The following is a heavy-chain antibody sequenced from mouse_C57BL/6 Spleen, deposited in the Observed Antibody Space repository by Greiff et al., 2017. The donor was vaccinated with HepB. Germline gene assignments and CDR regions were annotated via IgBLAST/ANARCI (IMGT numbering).Heavy chain of an antibody. J-gene: IGHJ3*01. D-gene: IGHD2-2*01. CDR3: ARVSTMVTTGGFAY. CDR1: GFTFSSYG. CDR2: ISSGGSYT. Sequence: EVKVVESGGDLVKPGGSLKLSCAASGFTFSSYGMSWVRQTPDKRLEWVATISSGGSYTYYPDSVKGRFTISRDNAKNTLYLQMSSLKSEDTAMYYCARVSTMVTTGGFAYWGQGTLVTVSA. V-gene: IGHV5-6*01.